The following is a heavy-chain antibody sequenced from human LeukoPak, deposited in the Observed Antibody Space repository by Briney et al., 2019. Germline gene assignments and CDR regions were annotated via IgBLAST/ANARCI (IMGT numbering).Heavy chain of an antibody. CDR3: AKGAHCGGDCYAYFDY. D-gene: IGHD2-21*02. CDR1: GFTFSTYV. Sequence: AGGSLRLSCAASGFTFSTYVMGWVRQAPGKGLEWVSGISDSGGITTYADSVRGRFTISRDNPKNTLYLQMNSLRAEDTAIYYCAKGAHCGGDCYAYFDYRGQGTLVTVSS. V-gene: IGHV3-23*01. J-gene: IGHJ4*02. CDR2: ISDSGGIT.